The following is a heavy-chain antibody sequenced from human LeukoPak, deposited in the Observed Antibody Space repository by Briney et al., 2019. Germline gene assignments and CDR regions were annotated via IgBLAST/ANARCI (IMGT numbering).Heavy chain of an antibody. CDR2: IYYSGTT. D-gene: IGHD2-15*01. Sequence: PSETLSLTCTVSGGSITSYYWSWIRQPPGKGLEWIGYIYYSGTTNHNPSLKSRVTTSVDTSKNQFSLKVNSVTAADTAVYYCVRSKSGAYGWFDPWGQGTLVTVSS. CDR3: VRSKSGAYGWFDP. V-gene: IGHV4-59*01. CDR1: GGSITSYY. J-gene: IGHJ5*02.